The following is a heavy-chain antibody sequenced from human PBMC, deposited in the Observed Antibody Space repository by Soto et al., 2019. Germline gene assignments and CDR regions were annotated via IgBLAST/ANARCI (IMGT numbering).Heavy chain of an antibody. J-gene: IGHJ6*02. CDR3: AADLTIEVAGYYYYYYGMDV. CDR1: GFTFSSST. V-gene: IGHV1-58*01. CDR2: IVVGSGST. D-gene: IGHD6-19*01. Sequence: ASVKVSCKASGFTFSSSTVQWVRQARGQRLEWIGWIVVGSGSTNYAQKFQNRVTFTRDMSTSTAYMELSSLRSEDTALYYCAADLTIEVAGYYYYYYGMDVWGQGTTVTVSS.